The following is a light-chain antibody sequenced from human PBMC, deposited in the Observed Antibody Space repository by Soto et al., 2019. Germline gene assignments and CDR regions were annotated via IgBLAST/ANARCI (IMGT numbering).Light chain of an antibody. J-gene: IGKJ1*01. V-gene: IGKV1-39*01. Sequence: DIQMTQSPSSLSASVGDRVTITCRGSQSISNDLNWYQQKQGKAPKLLIYDTSRLQSGVPSRFSGSGSGTDFTLTISSLQPEDFATYYFQQSYSTLETFGQGTKVDIK. CDR2: DTS. CDR3: QQSYSTLET. CDR1: QSISND.